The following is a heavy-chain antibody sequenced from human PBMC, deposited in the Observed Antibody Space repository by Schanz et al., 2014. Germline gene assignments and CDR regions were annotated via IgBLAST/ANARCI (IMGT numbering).Heavy chain of an antibody. CDR2: ITRQGTT. V-gene: IGHV3-23*01. CDR1: GFTVNNYA. Sequence: EVQLLESGGGLVQPGGSLRLSCTVSGFTVNNYAMNWVRQAPGRGLEWVSGITRQGTTYYADFVKGRFSISRDLSSNTLYLQMNSLRAEDTAVYYCAKEKEEVAADGSFFDYWGQGTLVNGSS. CDR3: AKEKEEVAADGSFFDY. J-gene: IGHJ4*02. D-gene: IGHD6-13*01.